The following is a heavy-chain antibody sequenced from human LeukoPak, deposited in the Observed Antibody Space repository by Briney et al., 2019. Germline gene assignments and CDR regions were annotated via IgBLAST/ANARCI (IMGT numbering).Heavy chain of an antibody. Sequence: SETLSLTCTVSGGSITSYYWSWIRQPPGKGLEWIAYIYYSGSTYYNPSLKSRVTISVDTSKNQFSLKLSSVTAADTAVYYCARFNSFYYGSGNYYTPNYFDYWGQGTLVTVSS. J-gene: IGHJ4*02. CDR2: IYYSGST. D-gene: IGHD3-10*01. CDR1: GGSITSYY. V-gene: IGHV4-59*01. CDR3: ARFNSFYYGSGNYYTPNYFDY.